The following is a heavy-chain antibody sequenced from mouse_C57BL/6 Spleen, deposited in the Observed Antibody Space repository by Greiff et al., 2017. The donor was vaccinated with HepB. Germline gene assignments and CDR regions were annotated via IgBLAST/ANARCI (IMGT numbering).Heavy chain of an antibody. D-gene: IGHD1-1*01. CDR3: ARGGTTVVGRYAMDY. CDR1: GYTFTDYY. CDR2: IYPGSGNT. V-gene: IGHV1-76*01. Sequence: QVQLKESGAELVRPGASVKLSCKASGYTFTDYYINWVKQRPGQGLEWIARIYPGSGNTYYNEKFKGKATLTAEKSSSTAYMQLSSLTSEDSAVYFCARGGTTVVGRYAMDYWGQGTSVTVSS. J-gene: IGHJ4*01.